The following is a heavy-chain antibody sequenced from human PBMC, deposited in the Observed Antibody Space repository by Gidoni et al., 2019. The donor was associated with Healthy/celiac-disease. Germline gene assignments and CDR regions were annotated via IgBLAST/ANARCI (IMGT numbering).Heavy chain of an antibody. CDR2: IIPIFGTA. V-gene: IGHV1-69*01. CDR3: ARWVRDTAMAILDY. Sequence: QVQLVQSGAEVKKPGSSVKVPCKASGGTFSSYAISWVRQAPGQGLEWMGGIIPIFGTANYAQKFQGRVTITADESTSTAYMELSSLRSEDTAVYYCARWVRDTAMAILDYWGQGTLVTVSS. D-gene: IGHD5-18*01. J-gene: IGHJ4*02. CDR1: GGTFSSYA.